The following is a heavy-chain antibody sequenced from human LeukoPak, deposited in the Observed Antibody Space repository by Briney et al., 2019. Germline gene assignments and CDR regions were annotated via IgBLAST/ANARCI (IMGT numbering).Heavy chain of an antibody. D-gene: IGHD4-17*01. Sequence: GGSLRLSCAASGFTFNSYAMTWVRQAPGKGLEWVSTLSGSGGSTYYADSVKGRFTISRDNSKNTLSLQMNSLRAEDTAVYYCAKESTVTPGNVNWFDTWGQGTLVTVSS. CDR1: GFTFNSYA. J-gene: IGHJ5*02. V-gene: IGHV3-23*01. CDR3: AKESTVTPGNVNWFDT. CDR2: LSGSGGST.